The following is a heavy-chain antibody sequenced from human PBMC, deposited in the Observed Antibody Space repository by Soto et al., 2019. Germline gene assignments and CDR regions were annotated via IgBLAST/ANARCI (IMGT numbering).Heavy chain of an antibody. CDR1: GFTFTSSA. J-gene: IGHJ1*01. V-gene: IGHV1-58*01. Sequence: SVKVSCKASGFTFTSSAVQWVRQARGQRLEWIGWIVVGSGNTNYAQKFQERVTITRDMSTSTAYMELSSLRSEDTAVYYCAADVYYYDSSGADGFQHWGQGTLVTVS. CDR3: AADVYYYDSSGADGFQH. D-gene: IGHD3-22*01. CDR2: IVVGSGNT.